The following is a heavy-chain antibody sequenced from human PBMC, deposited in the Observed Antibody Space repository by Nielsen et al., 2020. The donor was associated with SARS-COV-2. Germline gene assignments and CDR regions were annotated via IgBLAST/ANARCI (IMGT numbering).Heavy chain of an antibody. CDR2: IYYSGST. D-gene: IGHD3-10*01. J-gene: IGHJ6*02. V-gene: IGHV4-39*07. CDR3: ARDTEIPVYYGSGSRDYYYYGMDV. Sequence: PGKGLEWIGSIYYSGSTYYNPSLKSRVTISVDTSKNQFSLKLSSVTAADTAVYYCARDTEIPVYYGSGSRDYYYYGMDVWGQGTTVTVSS.